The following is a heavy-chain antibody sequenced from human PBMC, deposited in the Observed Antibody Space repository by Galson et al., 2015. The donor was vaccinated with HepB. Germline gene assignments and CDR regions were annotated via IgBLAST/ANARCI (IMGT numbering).Heavy chain of an antibody. J-gene: IGHJ4*02. Sequence: SLRLSCAASGFTFSTHAMSWVRQAPGTGLAWVSAISGSGDTIYYADSVMGRFTISRDNSKNTLHLQMNSLRAEATAVYYCAKVHCGATSCSRIDNWGQGTLVTVSS. CDR3: AKVHCGATSCSRIDN. V-gene: IGHV3-23*01. D-gene: IGHD2-2*01. CDR2: ISGSGDTI. CDR1: GFTFSTHA.